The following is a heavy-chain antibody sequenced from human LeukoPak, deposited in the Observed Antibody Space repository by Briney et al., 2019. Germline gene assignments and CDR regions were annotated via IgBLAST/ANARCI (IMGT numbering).Heavy chain of an antibody. V-gene: IGHV1-3*04. CDR2: INTGNGDT. CDR1: GYTFTTYA. Sequence: GASVKVSCKASGYTFTTYASNWVRQAPGQRLEWMGWINTGNGDTKYSQKFQGRVTITRDTSASTAYMELSSLRSEDTAVYYCARWGCNSISCLFDYWGQGTLVTVSS. J-gene: IGHJ4*02. D-gene: IGHD3-3*02. CDR3: ARWGCNSISCLFDY.